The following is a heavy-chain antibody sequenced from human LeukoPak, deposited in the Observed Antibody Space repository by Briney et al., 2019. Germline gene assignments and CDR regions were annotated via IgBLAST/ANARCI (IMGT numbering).Heavy chain of an antibody. J-gene: IGHJ4*02. CDR3: ARHLGAAAGPGGFDY. D-gene: IGHD6-13*01. CDR1: GYSFTSYW. CDR2: IYPGDSDT. Sequence: GESLKISCKGSGYSFTSYWIGWVRQMPGKGLDWMGIIYPGDSDTRYSPSCQGQVTISADKSISAAYLQWSSLKASDTAMYYCARHLGAAAGPGGFDYWGQGTLVTVSS. V-gene: IGHV5-51*01.